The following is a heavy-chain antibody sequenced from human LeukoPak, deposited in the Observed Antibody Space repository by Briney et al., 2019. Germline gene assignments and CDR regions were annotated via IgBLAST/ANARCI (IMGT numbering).Heavy chain of an antibody. Sequence: PSETLSLTCTVSGGSISSSSYYWGWIRQPPGKGLEWIGEINHSGSTNYNPSLKSRVTISVDTSKNQFSLKLSSVTAADTAVYYCARARGPIRYRYYFDYWGQGTLVTVSS. J-gene: IGHJ4*02. CDR2: INHSGST. D-gene: IGHD4-17*01. CDR3: ARARGPIRYRYYFDY. CDR1: GGSISSSSYY. V-gene: IGHV4-39*07.